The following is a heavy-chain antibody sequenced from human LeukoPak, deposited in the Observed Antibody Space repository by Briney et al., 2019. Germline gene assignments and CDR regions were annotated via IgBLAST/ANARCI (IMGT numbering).Heavy chain of an antibody. J-gene: IGHJ4*02. D-gene: IGHD3-10*01. V-gene: IGHV4-39*07. CDR3: ARGGPNYGSGSFDY. CDR1: GVSISSSSYY. Sequence: SETLSLTCTVSGVSISSSSYYWGWIRQPPGKGLEWIGSIYYSGSTNYNPSLKSRVTISVDTSKNQFSLKLSSVTAADTAVYYCARGGPNYGSGSFDYWGQGTLVTVSS. CDR2: IYYSGST.